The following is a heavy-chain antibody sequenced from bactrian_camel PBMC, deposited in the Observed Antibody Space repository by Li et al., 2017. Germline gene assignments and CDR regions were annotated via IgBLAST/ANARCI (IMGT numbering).Heavy chain of an antibody. CDR3: VKRYSDYEGFGC. J-gene: IGHJ6*01. CDR2: IDNGGGTT. Sequence: DVQLVESGGGLVQPGGSLRLSCAASGFTFSTWDMSWVRQAPGKGLEWVSSIDNGGGTTFYADSVKGRFTISRDNAKNTVYLQMNSLEPEDTAVYYCVKRYSDYEGFGCWGQGTQVTVS. V-gene: IGHV3S40*01. D-gene: IGHD4*01. CDR1: GFTFSTWD.